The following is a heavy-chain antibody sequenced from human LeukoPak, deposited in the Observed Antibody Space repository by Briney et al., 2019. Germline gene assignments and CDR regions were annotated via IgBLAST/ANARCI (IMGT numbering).Heavy chain of an antibody. CDR3: AKDVVRDGYNYFDS. Sequence: PGGSLRLSCAASGFTLSNDAISWVRQAPRKGLELVSRISASGYSTYYADSVKGRFTISRDNSKNTLYLQMNMLRAEDTAVYYCAKDVVRDGYNYFDSWGQGTLVTVSS. D-gene: IGHD5-24*01. CDR1: GFTLSNDA. J-gene: IGHJ4*02. V-gene: IGHV3-23*01. CDR2: ISASGYST.